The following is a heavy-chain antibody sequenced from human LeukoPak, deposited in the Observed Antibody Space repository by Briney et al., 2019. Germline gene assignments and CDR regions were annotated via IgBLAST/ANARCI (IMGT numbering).Heavy chain of an antibody. CDR2: INPNSGTT. CDR3: ARDSGERGSGSYLIAY. D-gene: IGHD3-10*01. CDR1: GYTFTGYY. V-gene: IGHV1-2*02. Sequence: ASVKVSCKASGYTFTGYYMHWVRQAPGQGLEWMGWINPNSGTTNFAQKFQGRVTMTMDTSISTAYMELSRMRSNDTAVYYCARDSGERGSGSYLIAYWGQGTLVTVSS. J-gene: IGHJ4*02.